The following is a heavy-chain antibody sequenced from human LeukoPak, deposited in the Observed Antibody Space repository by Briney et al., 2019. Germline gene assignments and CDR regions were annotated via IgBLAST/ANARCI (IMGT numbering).Heavy chain of an antibody. D-gene: IGHD3-3*01. V-gene: IGHV3-30-3*01. CDR3: AKVGGSKYFDFWSGRSQYYYYYYYMDV. J-gene: IGHJ6*03. CDR1: GFTFSSYA. Sequence: GKSLRLSCAASGFTFSSYAMHWVRQAPGKGLEWVAVISYDGSNKYYSDSVKGRFTISRDKSKNTLYLQMNSLRAEDTAVYYCAKVGGSKYFDFWSGRSQYYYYYYYMDVWGKGTTVTVSS. CDR2: ISYDGSNK.